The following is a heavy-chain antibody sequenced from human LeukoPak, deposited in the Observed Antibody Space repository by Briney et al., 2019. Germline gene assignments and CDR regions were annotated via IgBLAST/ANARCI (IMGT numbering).Heavy chain of an antibody. CDR1: GDSINNRDSY. J-gene: IGHJ5*02. CDR3: ARHAYNYGLDYFDP. CDR2: IYYSGGT. Sequence: PSETLSLTCTVSGDSINNRDSYWGWIRQLPGKGLQWIGSIYYSGGTYYNPSLKSRVRMSVDTSKNHFSLELTSVTAADTAVYYCARHAYNYGLDYFDPWGQGTLVTVSS. D-gene: IGHD5-24*01. V-gene: IGHV4-39*01.